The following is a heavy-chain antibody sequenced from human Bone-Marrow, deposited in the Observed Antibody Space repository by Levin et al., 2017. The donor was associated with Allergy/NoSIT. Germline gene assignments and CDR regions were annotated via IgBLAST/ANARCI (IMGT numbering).Heavy chain of an antibody. D-gene: IGHD3-22*01. V-gene: IGHV4-31*03. CDR1: GDSISRGGYY. CDR2: ISYSGTT. CDR3: AREAGPYSDNGDFYVPVGYFGLDV. J-gene: IGHJ6*02. Sequence: PSETLSLTCTVSGDSISRGGYYWSWIRQDPGKGLEWIGYISYSGTTYFNPSLESRLTISLDTSKSQFSLKLRSVTAADTAVYYCAREAGPYSDNGDFYVPVGYFGLDVWGQGITVIVS.